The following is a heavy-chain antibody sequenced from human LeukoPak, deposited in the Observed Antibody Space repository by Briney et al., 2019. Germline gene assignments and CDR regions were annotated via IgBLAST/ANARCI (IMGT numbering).Heavy chain of an antibody. V-gene: IGHV3-23*01. Sequence: GGSLRLSCAASGFTFSGYSMTWVRQAPGKGLEWVSTVTSSGGSTYYADSVKGRFTNSRDNSKNTLYLQMNSLRAEDTAVYYCARVSSSSWWALDYWGQGTLVTVSS. J-gene: IGHJ4*02. D-gene: IGHD6-13*01. CDR3: ARVSSSSWWALDY. CDR1: GFTFSGYS. CDR2: VTSSGGST.